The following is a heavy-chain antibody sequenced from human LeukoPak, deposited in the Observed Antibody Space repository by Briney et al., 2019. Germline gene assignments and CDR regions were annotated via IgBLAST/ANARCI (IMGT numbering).Heavy chain of an antibody. V-gene: IGHV4-59*01. CDR2: IYYSGST. CDR3: ARGVVIAPQTFDY. Sequence: SETLSLTCTVSGGSISSYYWSWIRQPPGKGLEWIGYIYYSGSTNYNPSLKSRVTISVDTSKNQFSLKLSSVTAADRAVYYCARGVVIAPQTFDYWGQGTLVTVSS. J-gene: IGHJ4*02. CDR1: GGSISSYY. D-gene: IGHD2-21*01.